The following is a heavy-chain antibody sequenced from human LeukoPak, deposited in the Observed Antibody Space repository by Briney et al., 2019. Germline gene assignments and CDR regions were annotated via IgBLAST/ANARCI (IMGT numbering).Heavy chain of an antibody. CDR3: ARDYYGSGSYYNVGY. V-gene: IGHV3-20*04. CDR1: GFTFDDYG. D-gene: IGHD3-10*01. J-gene: IGHJ4*02. CDR2: INWNGGST. Sequence: GGSLRLSCAASGFTFDDYGMSWVRQAPGKGLEWVSGINWNGGSTGYADSVKGRFTISRDNAKNSLYLQMNSLRAEDTALYYCARDYYGSGSYYNVGYWGQGTLVTVSS.